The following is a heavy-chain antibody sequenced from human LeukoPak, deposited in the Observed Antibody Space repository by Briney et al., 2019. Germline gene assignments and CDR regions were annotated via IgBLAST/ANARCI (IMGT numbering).Heavy chain of an antibody. CDR1: GYTFTSYG. CDR2: ISAYNGNT. CDR3: ARDGVSYYDFWSGYYMVDY. V-gene: IGHV1-18*01. Sequence: ASVKVSCKASGYTFTSYGISWVRQAPGQGLEWMGWISAYNGNTNYAQKLQGRVTMTTDTSTSTAYMELRSLRSDDTAVYYCARDGVSYYDFWSGYYMVDYWGQGTLVTVSS. J-gene: IGHJ4*02. D-gene: IGHD3-3*01.